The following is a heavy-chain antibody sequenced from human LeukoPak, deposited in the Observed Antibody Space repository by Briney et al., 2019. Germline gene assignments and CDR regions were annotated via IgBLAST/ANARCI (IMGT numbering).Heavy chain of an antibody. CDR3: ARVGAVVHPFVALFDY. CDR2: ISGSGGTT. D-gene: IGHD2-2*01. V-gene: IGHV3-11*04. CDR1: GFTFSDFY. J-gene: IGHJ4*02. Sequence: GGSLRLSCAASGFTFSDFYMNWIRQAPGKGLEWISYISGSGGTTYYADSVKGRFTISRDNARNSLYLQMNGLRAEDTAVYYCARVGAVVHPFVALFDYWGQGTLVTVSS.